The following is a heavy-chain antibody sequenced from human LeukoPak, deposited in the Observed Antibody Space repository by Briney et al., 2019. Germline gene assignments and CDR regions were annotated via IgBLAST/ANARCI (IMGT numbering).Heavy chain of an antibody. V-gene: IGHV3-23*01. CDR2: ISGSGGST. CDR1: GFTFSSYA. CDR3: AKRSGWFLSGHNWFDP. D-gene: IGHD6-19*01. Sequence: GGSLRLSCAASGFTFSSYAMSWARQAPGKGLEWVSAISGSGGSTYYADSVKGRITISRDNSKNTLYLQMNSLRAEDTAVYYCAKRSGWFLSGHNWFDPWGQGTLVTVSS. J-gene: IGHJ5*02.